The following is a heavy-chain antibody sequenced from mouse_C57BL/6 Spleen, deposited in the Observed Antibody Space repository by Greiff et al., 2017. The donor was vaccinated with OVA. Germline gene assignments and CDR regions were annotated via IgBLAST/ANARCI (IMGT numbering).Heavy chain of an antibody. CDR3: ARTPFSHYAMDY. J-gene: IGHJ4*01. CDR1: GYTFTSYW. V-gene: IGHV1-52*01. Sequence: QVQLKQPGAELVRPGSSVKLSCKASGYTFTSYWMHWVKQRPIQGLEWIGNIDPSDSETHYNQKFKDKATLTVDKSSSTAYMQLSSLTSEDSAVYYCARTPFSHYAMDYWGQGTSVTVSS. CDR2: IDPSDSET.